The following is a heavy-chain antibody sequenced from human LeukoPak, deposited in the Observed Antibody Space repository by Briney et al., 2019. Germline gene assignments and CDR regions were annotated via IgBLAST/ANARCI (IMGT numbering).Heavy chain of an antibody. V-gene: IGHV4-59*07. Sequence: RSDTLSLPCTVSGDSFTSYYWICLRQPPGKGLEWIGYIYYSGSTNYNPSLKSRVTISVDTSKNQFSLKLSSVTAADTAVYYCARTYSIVGARGAFDIWGQGTMVTVSS. CDR1: GDSFTSYY. J-gene: IGHJ3*02. D-gene: IGHD1-26*01. CDR2: IYYSGST. CDR3: ARTYSIVGARGAFDI.